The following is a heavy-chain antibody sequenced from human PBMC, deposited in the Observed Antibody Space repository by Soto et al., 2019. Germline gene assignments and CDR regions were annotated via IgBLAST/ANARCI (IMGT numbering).Heavy chain of an antibody. Sequence: EVQLLESGGDLVQPGGSLRLSCAASGLTFSGYAMSWVRQAPGKGLEWVSTISGSGDDTYYAGSVKGRFIISRDNSKNTLFLQMNSLRAEDTAVYHCAKRFGSGYYSAFDVWGQGTMVTVSS. V-gene: IGHV3-23*01. CDR1: GLTFSGYA. CDR2: ISGSGDDT. J-gene: IGHJ3*01. D-gene: IGHD3-22*01. CDR3: AKRFGSGYYSAFDV.